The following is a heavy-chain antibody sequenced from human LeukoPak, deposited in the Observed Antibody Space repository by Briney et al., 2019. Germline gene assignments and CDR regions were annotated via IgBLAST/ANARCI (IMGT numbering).Heavy chain of an antibody. CDR2: IYFSENT. CDR1: GGYISRYY. V-gene: IGHV4-59*01. D-gene: IGHD5-12*01. J-gene: IGHJ3*02. CDR3: ARDIVATNGGAFDI. Sequence: PSQTLSLTCTVSGGYISRYYWNWIRQPPGKGLEWIGYIYFSENTNYNPSLKSRVTISVDTSKNHFSLKLSSVTAADTAVYYCARDIVATNGGAFDIWGQGTMVTVSS.